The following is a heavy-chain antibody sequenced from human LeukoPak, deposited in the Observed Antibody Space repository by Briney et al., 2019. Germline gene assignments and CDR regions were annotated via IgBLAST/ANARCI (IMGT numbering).Heavy chain of an antibody. Sequence: SETLSLTCAVYGGSFSGYYWSWIRQPPGKGLEWIGEINHSGSTNYNPSLKSRVTISVDTSKNQFSLKLSSVTAADTAVYYCARHVRPYYYGSGSHLSNWFDPWGQGTLVTVSS. CDR2: INHSGST. V-gene: IGHV4-34*01. CDR1: GGSFSGYY. CDR3: ARHVRPYYYGSGSHLSNWFDP. D-gene: IGHD3-10*01. J-gene: IGHJ5*02.